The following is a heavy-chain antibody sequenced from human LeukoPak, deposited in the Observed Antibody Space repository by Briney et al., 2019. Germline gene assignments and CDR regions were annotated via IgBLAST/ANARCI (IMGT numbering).Heavy chain of an antibody. V-gene: IGHV3-11*04. Sequence: GGSLRLSCAASGFTFSDYYMSWIRQAPGKGLEWVSYISSSGSTIYYADSVKGRFTISRDNAKNSLYLQMNSLRAEGTAVYYCARVSRPSSSSPAFDIWGQGTMVTVSS. CDR1: GFTFSDYY. CDR3: ARVSRPSSSSPAFDI. J-gene: IGHJ3*02. D-gene: IGHD6-6*01. CDR2: ISSSGSTI.